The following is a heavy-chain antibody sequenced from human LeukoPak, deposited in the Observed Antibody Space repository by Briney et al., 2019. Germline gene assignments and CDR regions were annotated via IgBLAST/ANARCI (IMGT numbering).Heavy chain of an antibody. Sequence: GGSLRLSCAASGFTFSSYWMHWVRQAPGKGLVWVSRINSDGSTTNYADSVKGRFTISRDNAKDTLYLQMNSLRTEDPAVYYCFWMAPPAGWGQGTLVTVSS. D-gene: IGHD3-3*01. V-gene: IGHV3-74*01. CDR1: GFTFSSYW. J-gene: IGHJ4*02. CDR2: INSDGSTT. CDR3: FWMAPPAG.